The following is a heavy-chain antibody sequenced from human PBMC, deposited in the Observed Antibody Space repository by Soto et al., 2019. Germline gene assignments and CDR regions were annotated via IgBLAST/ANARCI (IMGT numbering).Heavy chain of an antibody. V-gene: IGHV1-46*01. CDR2: INPNGGST. Sequence: QVQLVQSGAEVKKTGASVKVSCKASGYTFTSSYVHWVRQAPGQGLEWMAIINPNGGSTNYAQKFQGRVTVTRDTSTSTVFMELSSLQSEDTAVYYCARDLAAANYWGQGTLVPVSS. CDR3: ARDLAAANY. J-gene: IGHJ4*02. CDR1: GYTFTSSY. D-gene: IGHD6-25*01.